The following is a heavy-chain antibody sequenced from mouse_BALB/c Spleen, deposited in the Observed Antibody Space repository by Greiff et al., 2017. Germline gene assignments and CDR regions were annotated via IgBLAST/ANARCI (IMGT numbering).Heavy chain of an antibody. Sequence: EVKVVESGGGLVKPGGSLKLSCAASGFTFSSYTMSWVRQTPEKRLEWVATISSGGSYTYYPDSVKGRFTISRDNAKNTLYLQMSSLKSEDTAMYYCTRGGTTVYYAMDYWGQGTSVTVSS. D-gene: IGHD1-1*01. J-gene: IGHJ4*01. CDR3: TRGGTTVYYAMDY. CDR1: GFTFSSYT. V-gene: IGHV5-6-4*01. CDR2: ISSGGSYT.